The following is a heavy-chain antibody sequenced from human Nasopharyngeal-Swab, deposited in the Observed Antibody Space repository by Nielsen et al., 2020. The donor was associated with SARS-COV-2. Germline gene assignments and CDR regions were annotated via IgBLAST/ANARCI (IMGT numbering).Heavy chain of an antibody. CDR2: IYPRDGST. Sequence: ASVKVSCKASGDTFSRFYMYWVRQAPGQGLEWRGRIYPRDGSTTYAQKFQGRVTMTRDTSTSTVYMELSSLRSEDTAVYFCARERGYCSNNGCFGLDPWGQGTLVTVSS. D-gene: IGHD2-2*01. V-gene: IGHV1-46*01. J-gene: IGHJ5*02. CDR1: GDTFSRFY. CDR3: ARERGYCSNNGCFGLDP.